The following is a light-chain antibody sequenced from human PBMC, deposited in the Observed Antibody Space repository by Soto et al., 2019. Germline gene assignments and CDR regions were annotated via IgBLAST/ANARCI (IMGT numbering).Light chain of an antibody. Sequence: EIVMTQSPGTLYLSPGEGATLSCWASQTVSSNYLAWYQQRPGQAPRLIIYGASSRATGIPDRFSGSGSGTDFTLTISSLQPADFATHYCQQYNSYSPWTFGQGTKVDIK. V-gene: IGKV3-20*01. CDR2: GAS. CDR3: QQYNSYSPWT. J-gene: IGKJ1*01. CDR1: QTVSSNY.